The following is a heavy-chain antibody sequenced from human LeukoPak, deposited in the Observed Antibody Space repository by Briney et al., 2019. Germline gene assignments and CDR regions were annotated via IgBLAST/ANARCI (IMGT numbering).Heavy chain of an antibody. J-gene: IGHJ4*02. CDR1: GFTFRSYA. CDR2: ISGSGGST. D-gene: IGHD3-22*01. V-gene: IGHV3-23*01. Sequence: GRSLRLSCAASGFTFRSYAMSWVRQAPGKGLEWVSAISGSGGSTYYADSVKGRFTISRDNSKNTLYLQMNSLGAEDTAVYYCAKGGSGDYPYYVFDYWGQGTLVTVSS. CDR3: AKGGSGDYPYYVFDY.